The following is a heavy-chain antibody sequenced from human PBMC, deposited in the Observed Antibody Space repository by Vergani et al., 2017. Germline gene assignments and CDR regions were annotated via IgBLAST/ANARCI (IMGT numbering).Heavy chain of an antibody. CDR1: GYSFTSYW. Sequence: EVQLVQSGAEVKKPGESLKISCKGSGYSFTSYWIGWVRQMPGKGLEWTGIIYPGDSDTRYSPSFQGQVTISADKSISTAYLQWSSLKASDTAMYYCARDLSMVRGVIITKGGYYYYMDVWGKGTTVTVSS. V-gene: IGHV5-51*03. CDR3: ARDLSMVRGVIITKGGYYYYMDV. J-gene: IGHJ6*03. D-gene: IGHD3-10*01. CDR2: IYPGDSDT.